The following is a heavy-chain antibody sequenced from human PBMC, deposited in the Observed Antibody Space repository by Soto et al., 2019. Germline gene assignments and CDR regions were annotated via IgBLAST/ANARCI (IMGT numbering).Heavy chain of an antibody. CDR1: GGSISSYY. V-gene: IGHV4-59*01. CDR3: ARDPLRGYCSSTSCNDAFDI. J-gene: IGHJ3*02. D-gene: IGHD2-2*01. Sequence: SETLSLTCTVSGGSISSYYWSWIRQPPGKGLEWIGYIYYSGSTNYNPSLKSRVTISVDTSKNQFSLKLSSVTAADTAIYYCARDPLRGYCSSTSCNDAFDIWGQGTMVTVSS. CDR2: IYYSGST.